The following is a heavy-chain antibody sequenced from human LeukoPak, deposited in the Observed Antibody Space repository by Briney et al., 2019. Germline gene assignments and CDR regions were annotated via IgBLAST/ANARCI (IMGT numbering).Heavy chain of an antibody. D-gene: IGHD5-18*01. J-gene: IGHJ4*02. CDR1: GFTVSNYY. CDR3: ARVVGYSYGQFDY. V-gene: IGHV3-21*01. Sequence: GGSLRLSCAASGFTVSNYYMNWVRQAPGKGLEWVSSISSSSSYIYYADSVKGRFTISRDNAKNSLYLQMNSLRAEDTAVYYCARVVGYSYGQFDYWGQGTLVTVSS. CDR2: ISSSSSYI.